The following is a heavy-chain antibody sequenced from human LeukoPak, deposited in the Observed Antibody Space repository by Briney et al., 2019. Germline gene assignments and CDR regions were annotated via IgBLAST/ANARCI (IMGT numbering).Heavy chain of an antibody. D-gene: IGHD2-2*01. J-gene: IGHJ4*02. Sequence: GGSLRLSCAASGFTFSSYGMHWVRQAPGKGLEWVAFIRYDGSNKYYADSVKGRFTISRDNSKNTLYLQMNSLRAEDTAVYYCTTVPSAREDYWGQGTLVIVSS. CDR1: GFTFSSYG. CDR3: TTVPSAREDY. V-gene: IGHV3-30*02. CDR2: IRYDGSNK.